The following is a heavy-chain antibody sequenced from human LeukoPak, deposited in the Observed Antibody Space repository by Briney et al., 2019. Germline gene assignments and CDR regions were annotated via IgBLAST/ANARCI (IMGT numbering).Heavy chain of an antibody. V-gene: IGHV4-61*01. CDR2: IYYSGST. Sequence: SETLSLTCTVSGGSVSSGSYYRSCIRHPPGKGLEWIWYIYYSGSTNYNPSLKSRVTISVDTSKNQFSLKLSSVTAADTAVYYCARETGYCSSTSCYRYFDYWGQGTLVTVSS. D-gene: IGHD2-2*01. CDR3: ARETGYCSSTSCYRYFDY. CDR1: GGSVSSGSYY. J-gene: IGHJ4*02.